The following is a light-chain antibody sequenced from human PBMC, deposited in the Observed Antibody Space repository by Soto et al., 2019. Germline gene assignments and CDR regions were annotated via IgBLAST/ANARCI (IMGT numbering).Light chain of an antibody. V-gene: IGLV7-46*01. CDR1: TGAVTSGHY. Sequence: QAVVTQEPSLTVSPGGTVTLTCGSNTGAVTSGHYPDWVQQKPAQAPRTLIYDTNNKHSWTPARFSGSLLGGKAALTLSGAQPEAEADYYCLLSYSGTKVFGGGTKVTVL. CDR2: DTN. CDR3: LLSYSGTKV. J-gene: IGLJ2*01.